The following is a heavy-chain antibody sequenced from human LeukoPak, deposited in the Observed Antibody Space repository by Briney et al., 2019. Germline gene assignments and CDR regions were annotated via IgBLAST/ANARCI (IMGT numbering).Heavy chain of an antibody. CDR3: ATGGIYSSNFDY. D-gene: IGHD5-18*01. CDR1: GYTFIRFW. V-gene: IGHV5-51*01. J-gene: IGHJ4*02. CDR2: IYPGDSET. Sequence: PGESLKISCKGSGYTFIRFWIGWVPQMPGKGLEWMGIIYPGDSETRYSPSFQGQVTISVDKSISTAYLQWSSLKASDTAVYYCATGGIYSSNFDYWGQGTLVTVSS.